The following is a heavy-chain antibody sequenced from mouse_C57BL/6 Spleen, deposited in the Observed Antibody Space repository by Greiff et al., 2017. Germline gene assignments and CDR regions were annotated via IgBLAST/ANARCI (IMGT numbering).Heavy chain of an antibody. CDR1: GYTFTSYW. J-gene: IGHJ3*01. Sequence: QVQLQQPGAELVMPGASVKLSCKASGYTFTSYWMHWVKQRPGQGLEWIGEIDPSDSYTNYNQKFKGKSTLTVDKSSSTAYMQLSSLTSEDCAVYYCARRGIGSSPWFAYWGQGTLVTVSA. V-gene: IGHV1-69*01. D-gene: IGHD1-1*01. CDR3: ARRGIGSSPWFAY. CDR2: IDPSDSYT.